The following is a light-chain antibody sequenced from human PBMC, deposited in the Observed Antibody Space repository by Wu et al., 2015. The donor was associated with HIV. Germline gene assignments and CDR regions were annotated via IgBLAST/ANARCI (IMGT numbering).Light chain of an antibody. CDR2: WAS. Sequence: DIQMTQSPSTLSASVGDRVTITCRASESLSDRLAWYQQKPGRAPQLLIYWASSLERGAPSRFSGSGSGTEFTLTIASLRPEDFATYFCQQYVSYSAWTFGPGTRVEIK. J-gene: IGKJ1*01. CDR1: ESLSDR. V-gene: IGKV1-5*03. CDR3: QQYVSYSAWT.